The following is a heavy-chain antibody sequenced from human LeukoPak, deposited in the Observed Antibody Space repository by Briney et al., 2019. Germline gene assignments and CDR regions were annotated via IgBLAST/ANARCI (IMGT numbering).Heavy chain of an antibody. CDR3: ARSITMVY. CDR1: GGSISSTSYY. D-gene: IGHD3-10*01. Sequence: SETLSLTCTVSGGSISSTSYYWAWIRQPPGKGLEWIGNIYYVGNTYYNPSLKSRVTISVDTSKNQFSLKLSSVTAADTAVYYCARSITMVYWGQGTLVTVSS. CDR2: IYYVGNT. J-gene: IGHJ4*02. V-gene: IGHV4-39*07.